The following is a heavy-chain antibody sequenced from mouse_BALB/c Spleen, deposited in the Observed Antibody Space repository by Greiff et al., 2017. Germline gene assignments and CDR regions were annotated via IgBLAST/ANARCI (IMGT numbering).Heavy chain of an antibody. Sequence: VQLQQPGAELVKPGTSVKLSCKASGYNFTSYWINCVKLRPGQGLEWIGDIYPGSGSTNYNEKFKSKATLTVDTSSSTAYMQLSSLASEDSALYYCARSLPAFYGYDYAMDYWGQGTSVTVSS. CDR1: GYNFTSYW. V-gene: IGHV1-55*01. CDR3: ARSLPAFYGYDYAMDY. D-gene: IGHD1-2*01. CDR2: IYPGSGST. J-gene: IGHJ4*01.